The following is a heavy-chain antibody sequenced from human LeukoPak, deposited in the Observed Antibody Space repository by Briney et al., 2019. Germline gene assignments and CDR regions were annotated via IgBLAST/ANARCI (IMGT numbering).Heavy chain of an antibody. V-gene: IGHV3-9*01. CDR1: GFPFDKYA. CDR2: ISWSSGTI. J-gene: IGHJ4*02. Sequence: GGSLRLSCAASGFPFDKYAMHWVRQAPGKGLEWVSGISWSSGTIAYADSVKGRFTISRDNANNSLYLQMSSLRPDDTAFYYCAKGSSSSSSRNYFDHWGQGTLVTVSS. CDR3: AKGSSSSSSRNYFDH. D-gene: IGHD6-6*01.